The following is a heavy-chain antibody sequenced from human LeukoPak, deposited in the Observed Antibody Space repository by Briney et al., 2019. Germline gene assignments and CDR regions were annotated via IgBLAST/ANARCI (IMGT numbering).Heavy chain of an antibody. CDR1: GGSISSYY. J-gene: IGHJ6*02. CDR2: IYTSGST. V-gene: IGHV4-4*07. CDR3: ARDEQWLVLGYYYYGMDV. Sequence: SETLSLTCTVSGGSISSYYWSWIRQPAGKGLEWIGRIYTSGSTSYNPSLKSRVTMSVDTSKNQFSLKLSSVTAADTAVYYCARDEQWLVLGYYYYGMDVWGQGTTVTVSS. D-gene: IGHD6-19*01.